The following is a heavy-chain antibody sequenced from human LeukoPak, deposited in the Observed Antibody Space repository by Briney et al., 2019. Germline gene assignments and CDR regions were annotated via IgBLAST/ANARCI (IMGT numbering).Heavy chain of an antibody. CDR1: GFTFSSYG. V-gene: IGHV3-30*02. Sequence: PGGSLRLSCAASGFTFSSYGMHWVRQAPGKGLEWVAFIRYDGSNKYYADSVKGRFTISRDHSKNTLYLQMNSLRAEDTAVYYCAKDRQAAAGMDYWGQGTLVTVSS. D-gene: IGHD6-13*01. J-gene: IGHJ4*02. CDR3: AKDRQAAAGMDY. CDR2: IRYDGSNK.